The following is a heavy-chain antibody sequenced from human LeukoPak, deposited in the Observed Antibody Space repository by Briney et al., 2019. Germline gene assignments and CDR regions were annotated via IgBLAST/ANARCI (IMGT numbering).Heavy chain of an antibody. D-gene: IGHD3-10*01. CDR2: IYYSGST. CDR1: GGSISSGNFH. CDR3: ARKEIVRGVIS. J-gene: IGHJ4*02. Sequence: PSETLSLTCTVSGGSISSGNFHWSRIRQPAGEGLEWIGYIYYSGSTYYNPSLKSRVTISVDTSKNQFSLKLSSVTAADTAVYYCARKEIVRGVISWGQGTLVTASS. V-gene: IGHV4-31*03.